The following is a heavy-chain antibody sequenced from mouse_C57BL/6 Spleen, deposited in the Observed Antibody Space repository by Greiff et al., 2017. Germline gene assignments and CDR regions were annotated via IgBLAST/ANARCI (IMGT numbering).Heavy chain of an antibody. CDR3: ARSAYFDY. Sequence: QVQLQQPGAELVKPGASVKLSCKASGYTFTSYWLHWVKQRPGQGLEWNGLIHTNSGSTNYNEKFKSKATLTVDNSSSTAYMQLISLTSEDSAVYSWARSAYFDYWGQGTTLTVSS. J-gene: IGHJ2*01. CDR1: GYTFTSYW. V-gene: IGHV1-64*01. CDR2: IHTNSGST.